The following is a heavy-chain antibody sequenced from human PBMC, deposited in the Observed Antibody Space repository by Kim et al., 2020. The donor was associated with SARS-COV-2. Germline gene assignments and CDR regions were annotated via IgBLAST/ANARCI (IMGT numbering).Heavy chain of an antibody. Sequence: SETLSLTCTVSGDSISSGDYYWSWIRQPPGKGLECIGYISYSGRTYYNPSLKSRLTISVDTSKNQFSLGLSSVTAADTAVYYCARASAILDWYFDLWGRG. D-gene: IGHD3-3*01. CDR1: GDSISSGDYY. V-gene: IGHV4-30-4*01. CDR2: ISYSGRT. J-gene: IGHJ2*01. CDR3: ARASAILDWYFDL.